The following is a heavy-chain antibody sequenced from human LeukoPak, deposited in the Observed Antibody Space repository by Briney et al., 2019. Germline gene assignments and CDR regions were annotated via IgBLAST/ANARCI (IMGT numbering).Heavy chain of an antibody. CDR3: ARESNSYDFWSGYYYYYYMDV. Sequence: SETLSLTCTVSGDSISSGTNYWSWIRQPAGKGLEWIGRIYTSGSTNYNPSLKSRVTMSVDTSKNQFSLKLSSVTAADTAVYYCARESNSYDFWSGYYYYYYMDVWGKGTTVTVSS. V-gene: IGHV4-61*02. D-gene: IGHD3-3*01. CDR2: IYTSGST. CDR1: GDSISSGTNY. J-gene: IGHJ6*03.